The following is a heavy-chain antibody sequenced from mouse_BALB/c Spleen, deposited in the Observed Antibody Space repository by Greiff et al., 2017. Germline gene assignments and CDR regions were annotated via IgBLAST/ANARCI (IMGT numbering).Heavy chain of an antibody. Sequence: EVKLVESGPGLVKPSQSLSLTCTVTGYSITSDYAWNWIRQFPGNKLEWMGYISYSGSTSYNPSLKSRISITRDTSKNQFFLQLNSVTTEDTATYYCARGDYYGSLAYWGQGTLVTVSA. D-gene: IGHD1-1*01. V-gene: IGHV3-2*02. CDR3: ARGDYYGSLAY. J-gene: IGHJ3*01. CDR2: ISYSGST. CDR1: GYSITSDYA.